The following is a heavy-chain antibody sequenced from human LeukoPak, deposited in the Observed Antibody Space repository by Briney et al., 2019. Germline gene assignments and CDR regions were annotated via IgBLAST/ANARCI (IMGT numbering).Heavy chain of an antibody. CDR3: ARDPGSSSWYREPGDY. CDR1: GFTFSSYW. V-gene: IGHV3-7*01. Sequence: GGSLRLSCAGSGFTFSSYWMGWVRQAPGKGLEWVASIKPDGSETSYVDSVRGRFTISRDNAKNSLYLQMNSLRDEDTAVYYCARDPGSSSWYREPGDYWGQGTLVTVSS. D-gene: IGHD6-13*01. CDR2: IKPDGSET. J-gene: IGHJ4*02.